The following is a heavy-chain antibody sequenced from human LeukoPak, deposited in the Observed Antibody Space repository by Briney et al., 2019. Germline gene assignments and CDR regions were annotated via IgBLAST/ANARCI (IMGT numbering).Heavy chain of an antibody. CDR1: GGSFSGYY. J-gene: IGHJ4*02. CDR3: ARGRIAAWKYFDY. CDR2: INHSGST. D-gene: IGHD6-6*01. V-gene: IGHV4-34*01. Sequence: PSETLSLTCAVYGGSFSGYYWSWIRQPPGKGLEWIGEINHSGSTNYNPSLKSRATISVDTSKNQFSLKLSSVTAADTAVYYCARGRIAAWKYFDYWGQGTLVTVSS.